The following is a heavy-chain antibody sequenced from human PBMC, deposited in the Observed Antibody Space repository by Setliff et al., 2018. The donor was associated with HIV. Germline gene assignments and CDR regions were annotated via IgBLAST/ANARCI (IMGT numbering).Heavy chain of an antibody. V-gene: IGHV4-59*11. Sequence: SETLSLTCSVSGGSLGSHYWSWVRQPPGQGLEWIGSIDYSGTANYNPSLKSRVTISLESAKNEISLKVAFVTAADTALYYCARSDCSAGSCEGPLDYWGQGTVVTVSS. J-gene: IGHJ4*02. CDR1: GGSLGSHY. CDR3: ARSDCSAGSCEGPLDY. D-gene: IGHD2-15*01. CDR2: IDYSGTA.